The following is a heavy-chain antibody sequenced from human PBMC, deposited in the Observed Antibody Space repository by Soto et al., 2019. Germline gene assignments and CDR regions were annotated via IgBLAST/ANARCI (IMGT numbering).Heavy chain of an antibody. J-gene: IGHJ4*02. CDR2: IYYSGST. D-gene: IGHD5-18*01. CDR1: GGSISSGGYY. V-gene: IGHV4-31*01. CDR3: ARSGYSYGPNPRLY. Sequence: QVQLQESGPGLVKPAQTLSLTCTVSGGSISSGGYYWIWIRQHPGKGLEWIGYIYYSGSTYYNPTRESPVATSLDPCKNQSELQLSSVTAADTAVYYCARSGYSYGPNPRLYWGQGTLVTVSS.